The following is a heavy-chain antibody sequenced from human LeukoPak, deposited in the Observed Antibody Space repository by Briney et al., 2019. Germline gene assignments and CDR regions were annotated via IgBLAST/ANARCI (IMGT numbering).Heavy chain of an antibody. V-gene: IGHV1-58*01. CDR3: AAVPSSSWTTFYFDY. CDR1: GFTFTSSA. D-gene: IGHD6-13*01. CDR2: IVVGSGNT. Sequence: PVKVSCKASGFTFTSSAVQWVRQARGQRLEWIGWIVVGSGNTNYAQKFQERVTITRDMSTSTAYMELSSLRSEDTAVYYCAAVPSSSWTTFYFDYWGQGTLVTVSS. J-gene: IGHJ4*02.